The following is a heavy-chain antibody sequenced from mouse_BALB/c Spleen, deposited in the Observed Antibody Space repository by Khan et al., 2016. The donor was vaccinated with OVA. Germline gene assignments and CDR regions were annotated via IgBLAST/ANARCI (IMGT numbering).Heavy chain of an antibody. CDR2: IWGDGNT. Sequence: VELVESGPGLVAPSQSLSITCTVSGFSLTSYGVSWVRQPPGKGLEWLGVIWGDGNTNFHSALRSRLSISKDNSKSQVFLKLNSLQTDDTVTYYCAKDRGYYAVDYWGQGTSVTVSS. CDR1: GFSLTSYG. V-gene: IGHV2-3*01. J-gene: IGHJ4*01. CDR3: AKDRGYYAVDY.